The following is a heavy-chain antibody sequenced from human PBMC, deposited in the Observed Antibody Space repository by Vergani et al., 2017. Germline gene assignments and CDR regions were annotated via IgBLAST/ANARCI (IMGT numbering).Heavy chain of an antibody. CDR2: IYSGGST. D-gene: IGHD1-26*01. V-gene: IGHV3-53*01. CDR3: ARDFVGASQFDY. J-gene: IGHJ4*02. CDR1: GFTVSSNY. Sequence: EVQLVESGGGLIQPGGSLRLSCAASGFTVSSNYMSWVRQAPGKGLEWVSVIYSGGSTYYADYVKGRFTISRDNSKNTLYLQMNSLRAEDTAVYYCARDFVGASQFDYWGQGTLVTVSS.